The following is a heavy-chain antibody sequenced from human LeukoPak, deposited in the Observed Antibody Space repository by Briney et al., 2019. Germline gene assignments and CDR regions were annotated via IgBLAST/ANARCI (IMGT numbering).Heavy chain of an antibody. CDR1: GFTFSSYA. Sequence: GGSLRLSCAASGFTFSSYAMSWVRQAPGKGLDWVSAISGSGGSTYYADSVKGRFTISRESATNSLYLEMNTLTAGDTAIYFCAREGYSSGRAPTFDIWGQGTTVTVSS. V-gene: IGHV3-23*01. J-gene: IGHJ3*02. D-gene: IGHD6-19*01. CDR2: ISGSGGST. CDR3: AREGYSSGRAPTFDI.